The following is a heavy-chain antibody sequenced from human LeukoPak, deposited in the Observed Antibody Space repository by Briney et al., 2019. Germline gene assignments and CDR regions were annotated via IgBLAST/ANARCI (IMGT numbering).Heavy chain of an antibody. V-gene: IGHV3-64D*06. J-gene: IGHJ6*02. CDR2: ISSNGGST. Sequence: GGSLRLSCSASGFTFSSYAMHWVRQAPGKGLEYVSAISSNGGSTYYADSVKGRFTISRDNSKNTLYLQMSSLRAEDTAVYYCARDDRSLFYYYYGMDVWGQGTTVTVSS. CDR1: GFTFSSYA. CDR3: ARDDRSLFYYYYGMDV.